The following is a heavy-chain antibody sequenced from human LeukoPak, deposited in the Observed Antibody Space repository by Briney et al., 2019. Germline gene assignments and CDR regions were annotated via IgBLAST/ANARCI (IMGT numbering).Heavy chain of an antibody. CDR2: ISSSSSYI. D-gene: IGHD7-27*01. CDR3: AREAWGEYYFDY. J-gene: IGHJ4*02. V-gene: IGHV3-21*01. CDR1: GFTFGDYA. Sequence: GGSLRLSCTASGFTFGDYAMSWFRQAPGKGLEWVSSISSSSSYIYYADSVKGRFTISRDNAKNSLYLQMNSLRAEDTAVYYCAREAWGEYYFDYWGQGTLVTVSS.